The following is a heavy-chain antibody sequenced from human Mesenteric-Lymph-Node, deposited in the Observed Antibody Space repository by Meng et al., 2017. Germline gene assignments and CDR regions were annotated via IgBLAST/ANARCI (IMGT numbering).Heavy chain of an antibody. CDR1: GGSISRSDW. V-gene: IGHV4-4*02. CDR3: ARDPVGADFDY. J-gene: IGHJ4*02. D-gene: IGHD1-26*01. CDR2: TSHSGST. Sequence: QVQLPESCPGLVKPSETLSLTCAVSGGSISRSDWWSWVRQPPGKGLEWIGETSHSGSTNYSPSLKSRVTISLDKSKNQLSLKLSSVTAADTAVYYCARDPVGADFDYWGQGTLVTVSS.